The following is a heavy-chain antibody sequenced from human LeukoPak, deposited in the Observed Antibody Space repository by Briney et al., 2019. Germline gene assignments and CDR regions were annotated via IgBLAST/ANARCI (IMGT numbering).Heavy chain of an antibody. J-gene: IGHJ4*02. Sequence: GRSLRLSCAASGFTFSSYAMHWVRQAPGKGLEWVAVISYDGSNKYYADSVKGRFTISRDNSKNTLYLQMNSLRAEDTAVYYCAKISIAAAGRKEDYWGQGTLVTVSS. CDR1: GFTFSSYA. CDR3: AKISIAAAGRKEDY. CDR2: ISYDGSNK. D-gene: IGHD6-13*01. V-gene: IGHV3-30-3*02.